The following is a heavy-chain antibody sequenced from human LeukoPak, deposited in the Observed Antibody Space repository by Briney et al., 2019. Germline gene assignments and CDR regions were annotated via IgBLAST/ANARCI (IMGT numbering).Heavy chain of an antibody. CDR3: VRLGRDGYTYGAAY. CDR2: INWNGGST. Sequence: GGSLRLSCAGSGYTFDDYGMRWVRQAPGKGLEWVVGINWNGGSTGYAASVKGRCTISRDNAKNALYLEMNSLRAEDTAFYYCVRLGRDGYTYGAAYWGQGTLVTVSS. CDR1: GYTFDDYG. V-gene: IGHV3-20*04. J-gene: IGHJ1*01. D-gene: IGHD5-24*01.